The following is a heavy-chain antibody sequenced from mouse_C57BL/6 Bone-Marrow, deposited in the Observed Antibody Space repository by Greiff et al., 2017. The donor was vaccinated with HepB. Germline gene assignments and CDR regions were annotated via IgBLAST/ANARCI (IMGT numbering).Heavy chain of an antibody. CDR3: ASQEIWDDYDEGFAY. CDR2: VYPYNGGT. D-gene: IGHD2-4*01. J-gene: IGHJ3*01. Sequence: EVQLQQSGPVLVKPGPSVKISCKASGFTFTDYYMHWVKQSHGKSLEWIGLVYPYNGGTSYNQKFKGKATLTVDTSSSTAYMELNSLTSEDSAVYYCASQEIWDDYDEGFAYWGQGTLVTVSA. CDR1: GFTFTDYY. V-gene: IGHV1-36*01.